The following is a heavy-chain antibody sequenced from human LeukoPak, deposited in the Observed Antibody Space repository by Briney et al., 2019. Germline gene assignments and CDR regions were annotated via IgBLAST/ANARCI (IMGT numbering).Heavy chain of an antibody. J-gene: IGHJ6*03. V-gene: IGHV1-3*03. D-gene: IGHD2-2*01. Sequence: GASVKVSCKASGYTFTSYAMHWVRQAPGQRLEWMGWINAGNGNTKYSQEFQGRVTITRDTSASTAYMELSSLRSEDTAVYYCARGRRYCSSTSCVYYYYYMDVWGKGTTVTISS. CDR2: INAGNGNT. CDR1: GYTFTSYA. CDR3: ARGRRYCSSTSCVYYYYYMDV.